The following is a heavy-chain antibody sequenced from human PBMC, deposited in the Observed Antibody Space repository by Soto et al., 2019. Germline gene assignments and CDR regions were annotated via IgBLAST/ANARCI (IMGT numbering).Heavy chain of an antibody. CDR3: ASDTYYYDSSGYGWFDP. CDR2: INHSGST. V-gene: IGHV4-34*01. Sequence: QVQLQQWGAGLLKPSETLSLTCAVYGGSFSGYYWSWIRQPPGKGLEWIGEINHSGSTNYNPSLKSRVTISVDTSKNQFSVKLSSVTTADTAVYYCASDTYYYDSSGYGWFDPWGQGTLVTVSS. J-gene: IGHJ5*02. D-gene: IGHD3-22*01. CDR1: GGSFSGYY.